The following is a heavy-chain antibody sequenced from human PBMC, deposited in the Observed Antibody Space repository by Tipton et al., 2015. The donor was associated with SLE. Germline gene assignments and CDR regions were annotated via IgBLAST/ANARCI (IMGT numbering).Heavy chain of an antibody. V-gene: IGHV1-46*01. J-gene: IGHJ3*02. D-gene: IGHD5-24*01. CDR1: GYTFTSYY. Sequence: QSGPEVKKPGASVKVSCKASGYTFTSYYMHWVRQAPGQGLEWMGIINPSGGSTSYAQKFQGRVTITTDESTSTAYMELSSLRSEDTAVYYCARDPPSRGGYRAFDIWGQGTMVTVSS. CDR2: INPSGGST. CDR3: ARDPPSRGGYRAFDI.